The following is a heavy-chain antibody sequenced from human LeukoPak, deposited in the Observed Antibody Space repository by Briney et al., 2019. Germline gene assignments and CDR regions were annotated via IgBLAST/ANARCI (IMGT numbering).Heavy chain of an antibody. CDR3: AASSYSSSWPYQFDY. Sequence: GGSLRLSCAASGFTFSDYALGWVRQAPGRGLEWVATLSGSGAGTYYSDSVQGRFTISRDNSKNTLYLQMNSLGAEDTAVYYCAASSYSSSWPYQFDYWGQGTLVTVSS. V-gene: IGHV3-23*01. D-gene: IGHD6-13*01. CDR2: LSGSGAGT. J-gene: IGHJ4*02. CDR1: GFTFSDYA.